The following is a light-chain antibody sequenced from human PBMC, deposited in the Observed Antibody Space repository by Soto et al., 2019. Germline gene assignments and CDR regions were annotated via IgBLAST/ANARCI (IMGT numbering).Light chain of an antibody. Sequence: QSALTQPASVSGSPGQSITISCTGTSSDVGGYNFVSWYQQHPGKAPKLMIYEVSYRPSGVSNRFSGSKSGNTASLTISGLQAEDEADYCCSSYSSSNTLVFGTGTKVTVL. CDR1: SSDVGGYNF. CDR2: EVS. CDR3: SSYSSSNTLV. V-gene: IGLV2-14*01. J-gene: IGLJ1*01.